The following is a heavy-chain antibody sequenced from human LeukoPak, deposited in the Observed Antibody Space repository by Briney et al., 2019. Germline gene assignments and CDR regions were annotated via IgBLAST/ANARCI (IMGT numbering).Heavy chain of an antibody. V-gene: IGHV3-21*01. D-gene: IGHD6-13*01. CDR1: GFTFSSYS. Sequence: PGGSLRLSCAASGFTFSSYSMNWVRQAPGKGLEWVSSISSSSSYIYYADSVKGRFTISRDNAKNSLYLQMNSLRAEDTAVYYCARDGRGVAAAGTSEDSIDYWGQGTLVTVSS. J-gene: IGHJ4*02. CDR2: ISSSSSYI. CDR3: ARDGRGVAAAGTSEDSIDY.